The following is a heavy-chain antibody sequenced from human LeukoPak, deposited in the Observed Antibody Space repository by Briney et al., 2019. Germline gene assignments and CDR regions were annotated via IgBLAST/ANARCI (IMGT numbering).Heavy chain of an antibody. D-gene: IGHD5-24*01. CDR3: ARDNRDGYTRGLLQH. CDR1: GGSISSYY. Sequence: SETLSLTCTVSGGSISSYYWSWIRQPPGKGLEWIGYIYYSGSTNYNPSLKSRDTISVDTSKNQFSLKLSSVTAADTAVYYCARDNRDGYTRGLLQHWGQGTLVTVSS. CDR2: IYYSGST. V-gene: IGHV4-59*01. J-gene: IGHJ1*01.